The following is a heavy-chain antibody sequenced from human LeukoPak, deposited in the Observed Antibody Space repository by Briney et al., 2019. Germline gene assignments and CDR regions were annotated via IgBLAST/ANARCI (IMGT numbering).Heavy chain of an antibody. V-gene: IGHV4-30-2*01. J-gene: IGHJ5*02. CDR3: AREGYCSGGSCDNWFDP. D-gene: IGHD2-15*01. Sequence: PSETLSLTCTVSGGSISSGGYSWSWIRQPPGKGLEWIGYIYHSGSTYYNPSLKSRVTISVDRSKNQFSLNLSSVTAADTAVYYWAREGYCSGGSCDNWFDPWGQGTLVTVSS. CDR1: GGSISSGGYS. CDR2: IYHSGST.